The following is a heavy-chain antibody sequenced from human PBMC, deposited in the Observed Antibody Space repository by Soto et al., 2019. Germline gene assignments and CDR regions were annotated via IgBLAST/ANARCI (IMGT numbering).Heavy chain of an antibody. V-gene: IGHV6-1*01. J-gene: IGHJ6*02. CDR3: ARDRCSSTSCYKGTYYYYGMDV. Sequence: SQTLSLTCAISGDSVSSNTASWNWIRQSPSRGLEWLGRTYFRSKWYNDYAVSVKSRIIINPDTSNNQFSLQLNSVNPEDTAVYFCARDRCSSTSCYKGTYYYYGMDVWGQGTTVTVSS. D-gene: IGHD2-2*02. CDR1: GDSVSSNTAS. CDR2: TYFRSKWYN.